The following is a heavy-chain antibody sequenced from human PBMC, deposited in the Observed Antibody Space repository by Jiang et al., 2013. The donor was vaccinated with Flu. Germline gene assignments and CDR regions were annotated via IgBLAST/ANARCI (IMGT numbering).Heavy chain of an antibody. V-gene: IGHV1-3*01. J-gene: IGHJ5*02. Sequence: GAEVKKPGASVKVSCKASGYTFTSYAMHWVRQAPGQRLEWMGRINAGDGYTKYSQRFQGRVTITRDTSASTAYMELSSLRSEDTAVYYCAREGSYPYSTGYNWFDPWGQGTLVTVSS. D-gene: IGHD3-10*01. CDR3: AREGSYPYSTGYNWFDP. CDR1: GYTFTSYA. CDR2: INAGDGYT.